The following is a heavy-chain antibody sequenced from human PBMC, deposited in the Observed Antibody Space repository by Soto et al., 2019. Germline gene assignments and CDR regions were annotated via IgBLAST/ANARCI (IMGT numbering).Heavy chain of an antibody. D-gene: IGHD2-15*01. V-gene: IGHV3-7*01. J-gene: IGHJ3*02. CDR1: GFTLSSFW. CDR3: ARGQGWQRAFDI. Sequence: EVQLVESGGDLVQPGGSLRLSCTASGFTLSSFWMSWLRRTPGKGLEWVANIKQDGSEKHYIDSVKGRFTISRDNAKNSLYLQMSNLRAEDTAVYYCARGQGWQRAFDIWGQGTLVTVSS. CDR2: IKQDGSEK.